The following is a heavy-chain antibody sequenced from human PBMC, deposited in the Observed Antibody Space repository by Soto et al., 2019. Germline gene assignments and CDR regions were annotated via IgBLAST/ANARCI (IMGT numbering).Heavy chain of an antibody. V-gene: IGHV3-33*01. D-gene: IGHD3-22*01. CDR2: IWYDGSNK. Sequence: PGGSLRLSCAASGFTFSSYGMHWVRQAPGKGLEWVAVIWYDGSNKYYADSVKGRFTISRDNSKNTLYLQMNSLRAEDTAVYYCARDTRKYDSSGLLDYWGQGTLVTVSS. J-gene: IGHJ4*02. CDR1: GFTFSSYG. CDR3: ARDTRKYDSSGLLDY.